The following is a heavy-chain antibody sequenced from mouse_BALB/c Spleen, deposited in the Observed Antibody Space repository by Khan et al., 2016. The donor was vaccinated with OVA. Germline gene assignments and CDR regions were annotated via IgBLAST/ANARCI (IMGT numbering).Heavy chain of an antibody. J-gene: IGHJ2*01. CDR2: IDPANGNT. V-gene: IGHV14-3*02. CDR1: GFNIKDTY. Sequence: VQLQQPGVELAKPGVSVKFSCTGSGFNIKDTYMHWVKQRPEQGLEWIGRIDPANGNTKYDLKFQCKATITTDASSNTAYLKLGILTSEDTAVYYCARMNAWGQGTTLTVSS. CDR3: ARMNA.